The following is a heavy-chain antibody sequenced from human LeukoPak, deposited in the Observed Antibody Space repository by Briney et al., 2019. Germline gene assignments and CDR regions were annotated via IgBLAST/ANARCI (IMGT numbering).Heavy chain of an antibody. CDR3: ARDGPRYSSGTDY. D-gene: IGHD6-19*01. CDR2: ISAYNGNT. J-gene: IGHJ4*02. V-gene: IGHV1-18*01. Sequence: ASVKVSCKASGYTFTSYGISWVRQDPGQGLEWMGWISAYNGNTNYAQKLQDRVTMTTDTSTSTASMELKSLRSDDTAVYYCARDGPRYSSGTDYWGQGTLVTVSS. CDR1: GYTFTSYG.